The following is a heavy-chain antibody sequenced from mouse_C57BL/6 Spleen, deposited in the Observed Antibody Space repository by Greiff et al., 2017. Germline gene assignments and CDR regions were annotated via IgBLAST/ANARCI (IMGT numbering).Heavy chain of an antibody. V-gene: IGHV1-7*01. CDR3: ARGWTTVADY. CDR1: GYTFTSYW. Sequence: VQLQQSGAELAKPGASVKLSCKASGYTFTSYWMHWVKQRPGQGLEWIGYINPSSGYTKYNEKFKSKATLTVDKPSSTAYMQLSSLTSEDSAVYYCARGWTTVADYWGQGTTRTVSS. CDR2: INPSSGYT. J-gene: IGHJ2*01. D-gene: IGHD1-1*01.